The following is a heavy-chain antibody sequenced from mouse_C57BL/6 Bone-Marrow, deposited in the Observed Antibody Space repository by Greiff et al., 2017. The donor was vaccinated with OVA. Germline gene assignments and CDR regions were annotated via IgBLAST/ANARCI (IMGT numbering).Heavy chain of an antibody. Sequence: ESGPGMVKPSQSLSLTCTVTGYSITSGYDWHWIRHFPGNKLEWMGYISYSGSTNYNPSLKSRISITHDTSKNHFFLKLNSVTTEDTATYYCARGSSGHDYFDYWGQGTTLTVSS. D-gene: IGHD3-2*02. J-gene: IGHJ2*01. CDR3: ARGSSGHDYFDY. V-gene: IGHV3-1*01. CDR2: ISYSGST. CDR1: GYSITSGYD.